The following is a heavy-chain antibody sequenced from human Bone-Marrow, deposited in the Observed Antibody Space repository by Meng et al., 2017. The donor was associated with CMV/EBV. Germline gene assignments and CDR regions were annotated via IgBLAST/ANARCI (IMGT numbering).Heavy chain of an antibody. D-gene: IGHD2-2*02. J-gene: IGHJ4*02. CDR3: ARGSLGYCSSTSCYTSKIHPKYYFDY. CDR2: IYYSGST. CDR1: GGSISSYY. V-gene: IGHV4-59*01. Sequence: SETLSLTCTVSGGSISSYYWSWIRQPPGKGLEWIGYIYYSGSTNYNPSLKSRVTISVDTSKNQFSLKLSSVTAADTAVYYCARGSLGYCSSTSCYTSKIHPKYYFDYWGQGTLVTVFS.